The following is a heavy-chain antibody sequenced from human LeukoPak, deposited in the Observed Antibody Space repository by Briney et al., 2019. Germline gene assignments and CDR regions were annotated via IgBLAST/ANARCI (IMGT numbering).Heavy chain of an antibody. D-gene: IGHD3-22*01. J-gene: IGHJ4*02. CDR2: ISAYNGNT. CDR1: GYTFTSYG. CDR3: ARAGSRSSGYYPPSDY. Sequence: ASVKLSCKASGYTFTSYGISWVRQAPGQGLEWVGWISAYNGNTNYAQKLQGRVTMTTDTSTSTAYMELRSLRSDGTAVYYCARAGSRSSGYYPPSDYWGQGTLVTVSS. V-gene: IGHV1-18*01.